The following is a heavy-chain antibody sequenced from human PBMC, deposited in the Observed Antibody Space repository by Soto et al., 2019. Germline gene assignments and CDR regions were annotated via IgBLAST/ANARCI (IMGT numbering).Heavy chain of an antibody. J-gene: IGHJ5*02. CDR1: GFRFEDHA. CDR2: ISWDSDTI. CDR3: TPYGQHNYFDT. Sequence: LRLSCVVSGFRFEDHAMHWVRQAPGKGLEWVSGISWDSDTIDYADSVKGRFTVSRDNAKNSLYLQMNSLRPADPDLYYCTPYGQHNYFDTWGQGTLVTVSS. V-gene: IGHV3-9*01. D-gene: IGHD3-10*01.